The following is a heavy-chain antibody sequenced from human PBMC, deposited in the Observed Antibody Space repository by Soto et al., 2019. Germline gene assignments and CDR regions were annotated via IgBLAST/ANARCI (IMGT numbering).Heavy chain of an antibody. Sequence: QVQLVQSGAEGKKPGSSVKVSCKASGGTFSSYSISWVRQAPGQGLEWMGGIIHIFGTANYAQKFQGRVTITADESTSTAYMELSSLRSEDTAVYYCARTRYSSSWYGAYWGQGTLVTVSS. CDR2: IIHIFGTA. V-gene: IGHV1-69*01. CDR1: GGTFSSYS. CDR3: ARTRYSSSWYGAY. J-gene: IGHJ4*02. D-gene: IGHD6-13*01.